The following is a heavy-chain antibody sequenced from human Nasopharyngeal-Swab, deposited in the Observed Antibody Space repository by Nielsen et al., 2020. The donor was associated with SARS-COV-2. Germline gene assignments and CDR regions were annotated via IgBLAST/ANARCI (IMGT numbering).Heavy chain of an antibody. V-gene: IGHV3-15*01. CDR2: IKSKTDGGTT. CDR3: TTDSRIAARPFVYYYYYGMDV. CDR1: GFTFSTFG. J-gene: IGHJ6*02. D-gene: IGHD6-6*01. Sequence: GESLKISCAASGFTFSTFGMHWVRQAPGKGLEWVGRIKSKTDGGTTDYAAPVKGRFTISRDDSKTTLYLQMNSLKTEDTAVYYCTTDSRIAARPFVYYYYYGMDVWGQGTTVTVSS.